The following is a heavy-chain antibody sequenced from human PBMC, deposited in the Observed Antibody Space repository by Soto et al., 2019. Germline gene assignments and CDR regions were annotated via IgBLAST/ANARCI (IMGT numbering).Heavy chain of an antibody. CDR3: ARGYCSGRSCYTGWFDP. CDR2: ISGYNGNT. D-gene: IGHD2-15*01. J-gene: IGHJ5*02. V-gene: IGHV1-18*01. CDR1: GYTFTSYG. Sequence: QVQLVQSGAEVKKPGASVRVSCKASGYTFTSYGISWVRQAPGQGLEWMGWISGYNGNTNYAQKLAGRVNMNKGPSPSTANMELRSLRSDDTDVYYCARGYCSGRSCYTGWFDPWGQGTLVTVSS.